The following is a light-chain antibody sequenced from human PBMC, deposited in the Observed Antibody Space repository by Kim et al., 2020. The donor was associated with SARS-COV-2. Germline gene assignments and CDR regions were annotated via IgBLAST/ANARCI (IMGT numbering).Light chain of an antibody. V-gene: IGLV3-19*01. CDR2: GKN. CDR3: CSRDSSIL. Sequence: SSELTQGPAVSVALGQTVTITCQGDTLRIYYASWYQQKPGQAPLLVIYGKNIRPSGIPDRFSGSSSGTTASLTITGAQAEDEAEYYCCSRDSSILFGGGTQLTVL. J-gene: IGLJ2*01. CDR1: TLRIYY.